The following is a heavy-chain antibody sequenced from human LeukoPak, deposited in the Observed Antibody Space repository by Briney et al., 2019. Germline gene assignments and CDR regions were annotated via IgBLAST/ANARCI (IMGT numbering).Heavy chain of an antibody. CDR2: ITSSGTYI. V-gene: IGHV3-21*01. Sequence: AGGSLRLSCATSGFTFNNYNMNWVRQAPGRALEWVSSITSSGTYIFYADSVKGRFTISRDNAKNSLYLQMNSLGPEDTAVYYCARDPYSGNYGNYYYYYMDVWGKGTTVTISS. D-gene: IGHD1-26*01. CDR3: ARDPYSGNYGNYYYYYMDV. J-gene: IGHJ6*03. CDR1: GFTFNNYN.